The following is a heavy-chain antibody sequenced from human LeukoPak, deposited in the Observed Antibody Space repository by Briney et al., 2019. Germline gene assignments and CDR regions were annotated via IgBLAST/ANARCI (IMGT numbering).Heavy chain of an antibody. CDR1: GFTFSSYS. V-gene: IGHV3-21*01. CDR3: AKAQLYGSVDY. CDR2: ISSGGTYV. Sequence: GGSLRLSCAASGFTFSSYSMNWVRQAPGKGLEWVSSISSGGTYVYYADSVKGRFTISRDNAKNSLYLQMNSLRAEDTAVYYCAKAQLYGSVDYWGQGTLVTVSS. D-gene: IGHD3-10*01. J-gene: IGHJ4*02.